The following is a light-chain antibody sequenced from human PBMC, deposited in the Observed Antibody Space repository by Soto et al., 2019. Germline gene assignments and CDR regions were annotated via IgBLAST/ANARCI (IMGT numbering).Light chain of an antibody. CDR2: AAS. J-gene: IGKJ2*01. CDR1: QTISTY. V-gene: IGKV1-39*01. CDR3: QQSSNIPYT. Sequence: DIQMTQSPSSLSASVGDRVTITCRASQTISTYLNWYQQNPGKAPKLLIYAASSLQSGVPSRFIGSGSGTDFTLTISSLQPEDFATYYCQQSSNIPYTFGQGTNLELK.